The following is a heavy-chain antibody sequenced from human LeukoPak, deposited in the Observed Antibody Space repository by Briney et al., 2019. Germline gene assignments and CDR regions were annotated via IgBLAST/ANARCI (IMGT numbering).Heavy chain of an antibody. CDR2: ISYDGSNK. CDR3: AFRGVSDDFDY. D-gene: IGHD3-10*01. V-gene: IGHV3-30-3*01. Sequence: PGRSLRLSCAASGFTFSSYAMHWVRQAPGKGLEWVAVISYDGSNKYYADSVKGRFTISRDNSKNTLYLQMNSLRSEDTAVYYCAFRGVSDDFDYWGQGTLVTVSS. CDR1: GFTFSSYA. J-gene: IGHJ4*02.